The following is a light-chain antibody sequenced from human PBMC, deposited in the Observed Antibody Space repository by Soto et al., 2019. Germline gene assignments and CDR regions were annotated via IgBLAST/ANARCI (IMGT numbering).Light chain of an antibody. CDR3: AAWDDSLNGVV. V-gene: IGLV1-44*01. CDR1: SHNIGSNT. J-gene: IGLJ2*01. CDR2: SNN. Sequence: QSVLTQPPSASWTPGQMVTISCSGSSHNIGSNTVNWYQQLPVTAPQLLIYSNNQRPSGVPDRFSGSKSGTSASLAISGLQYEDEADYYCAAWDDSLNGVVFGGGTK.